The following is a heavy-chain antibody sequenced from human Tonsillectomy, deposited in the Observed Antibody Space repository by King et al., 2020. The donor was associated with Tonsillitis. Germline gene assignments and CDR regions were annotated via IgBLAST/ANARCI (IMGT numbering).Heavy chain of an antibody. CDR1: GGSISSYY. CDR2: IYYSGST. D-gene: IGHD3-9*01. V-gene: IGHV4-59*01. Sequence: QLQESGPGLVKPSETLSLTCTVSGGSISSYYWSWIRQPPGKGLEWIGYIYYSGSTNYNPSLKSRVTISVDTSKIQFSLKLSSVTAADTAVYYCARADYDILTSYYKGRSYWYFDLWGRGTLVTVSS. CDR3: ARADYDILTSYYKGRSYWYFDL. J-gene: IGHJ2*01.